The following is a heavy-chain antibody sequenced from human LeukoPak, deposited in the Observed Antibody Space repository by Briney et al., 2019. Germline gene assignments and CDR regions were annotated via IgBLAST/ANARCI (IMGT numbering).Heavy chain of an antibody. J-gene: IGHJ5*02. Sequence: GGSLRLSCAASGFTFSNYAMSWVRQAPGKGLEWVSSISESGGSTYYADSVKGRFTISRDDSKNTLYLQMNNLRAEDTAVCYCAKNDGGRWPFDPWGQGTLVTVSS. CDR3: AKNDGGRWPFDP. V-gene: IGHV3-23*01. CDR2: ISESGGST. D-gene: IGHD4-23*01. CDR1: GFTFSNYA.